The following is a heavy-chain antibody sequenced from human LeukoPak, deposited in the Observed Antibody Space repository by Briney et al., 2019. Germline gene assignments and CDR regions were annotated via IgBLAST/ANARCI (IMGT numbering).Heavy chain of an antibody. CDR1: GYTFTGYY. D-gene: IGHD6-13*01. Sequence: ASVKVSCKASGYTFTGYYMHWVRQAPGQGLEWMGWINPNSGGTNYAQKFQGRVTMTRDTSISTAYMELSRLRSDDTAVYYCAGVAAAGKIDAFDIWGQGTMVTVSS. V-gene: IGHV1-2*02. CDR2: INPNSGGT. CDR3: AGVAAAGKIDAFDI. J-gene: IGHJ3*02.